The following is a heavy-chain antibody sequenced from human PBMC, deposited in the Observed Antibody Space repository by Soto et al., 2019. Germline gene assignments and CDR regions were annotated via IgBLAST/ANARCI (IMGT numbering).Heavy chain of an antibody. D-gene: IGHD2-15*01. V-gene: IGHV3-30*18. CDR2: ISYDGSNK. CDR1: GFTFSSYG. J-gene: IGHJ4*02. CDR3: AKWAFDYLVAATSQYYFDY. Sequence: GGSLRLSCAASGFTFSSYGMHWVRQAPGKGLEWVAVISYDGSNKYYADSVKDRFTISRDNSKNTLYLQMNSLRAEDTAVYYCAKWAFDYLVAATSQYYFDYWGQGTLVTVSS.